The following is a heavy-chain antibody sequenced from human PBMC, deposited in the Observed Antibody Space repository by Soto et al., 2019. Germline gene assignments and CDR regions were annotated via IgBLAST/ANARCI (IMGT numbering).Heavy chain of an antibody. Sequence: QVQLQQWGAGLLKPSETLSLTCAVYGGSFSGYYWSWIRQPPGTGLEWIGEINHSGSTNYNPSLKSRVTISVDTSKNQFSLKLSSVTAADTAVYYCARGHCSSTSCYRGWFDPWGQGTLVTVSS. CDR1: GGSFSGYY. CDR3: ARGHCSSTSCYRGWFDP. J-gene: IGHJ5*02. CDR2: INHSGST. D-gene: IGHD2-2*02. V-gene: IGHV4-34*01.